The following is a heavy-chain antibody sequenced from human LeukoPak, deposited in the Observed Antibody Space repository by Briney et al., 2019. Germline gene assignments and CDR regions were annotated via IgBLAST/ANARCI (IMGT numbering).Heavy chain of an antibody. V-gene: IGHV4-39*01. J-gene: IGHJ4*02. D-gene: IGHD2-21*02. CDR1: GGSISSSSYY. CDR2: IHYSGRT. CDR3: ARRDSLHLITY. Sequence: PETLSLTCTVSGGSISSSSYYWGWIRQPPGKGLEWIGTIHYSGRTYYNPSLESRVTISVDTSKNQFSLKLTSVTAADTTVHYCARRDSLHLITYWGQGTLVTVSS.